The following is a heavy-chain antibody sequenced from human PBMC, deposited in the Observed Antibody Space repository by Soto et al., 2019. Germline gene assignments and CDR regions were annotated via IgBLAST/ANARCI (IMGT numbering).Heavy chain of an antibody. D-gene: IGHD6-13*01. CDR2: INHSGST. CDR3: ARGRGSSKNYGMDV. CDR1: GGSFSGYY. J-gene: IGHJ6*02. Sequence: TSETLSLTCTVYGGSFSGYYWSWIRQPPGKGLEWIGEINHSGSTNYNPSLKSRVTISVDTSKNQFSLKLSSVTAADTAVYYCARGRGSSKNYGMDVWGQGTTVTVSS. V-gene: IGHV4-34*01.